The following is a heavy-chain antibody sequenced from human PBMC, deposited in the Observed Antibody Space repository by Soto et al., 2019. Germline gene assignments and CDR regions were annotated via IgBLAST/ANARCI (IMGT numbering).Heavy chain of an antibody. V-gene: IGHV3-66*01. CDR3: ARESSRYSSGYYYFDY. J-gene: IGHJ4*02. Sequence: GGSLRLSCAASGFTVSSNYMSWVRQAPGKGLEWVSFIYSGGSTYYADSVKGRFTISRDNAKNTLYLQMNSMRAEDTAVYYCARESSRYSSGYYYFDYWGQGTLVTVSS. CDR1: GFTVSSNY. CDR2: IYSGGST. D-gene: IGHD3-22*01.